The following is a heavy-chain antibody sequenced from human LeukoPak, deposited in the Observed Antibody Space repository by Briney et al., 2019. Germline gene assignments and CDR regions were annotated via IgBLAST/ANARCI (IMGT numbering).Heavy chain of an antibody. CDR1: GGSLSGYY. CDR3: ARGLKEGLALTFCY. CDR2: INHSGST. D-gene: IGHD3-16*01. V-gene: IGHV4-34*01. J-gene: IGHJ4*02. Sequence: PSETLSLTCAVSGGSLSGYYWSWIRQPPGKGLEWIGEINHSGSTNYNPSLKSRVTISVDTSKNQFSLKLSSVTAADTAVYYCARGLKEGLALTFCYWGQGTLVSVSS.